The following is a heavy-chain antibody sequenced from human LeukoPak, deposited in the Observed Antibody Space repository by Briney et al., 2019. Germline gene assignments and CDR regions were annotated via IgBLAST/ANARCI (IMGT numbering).Heavy chain of an antibody. Sequence: GGSLRLSCAVSAFTFNNYDMHWVRQAPGKGLEWLAVISYDGRNIHYPDSVKGRFTISRDISTDTLWLQMDSLRTEDTAVYYCAKGPLRGTAAAIDYWGQGTLVTVSS. CDR1: AFTFNNYD. CDR2: ISYDGRNI. J-gene: IGHJ4*02. CDR3: AKGPLRGTAAAIDY. V-gene: IGHV3-30*18. D-gene: IGHD2-2*01.